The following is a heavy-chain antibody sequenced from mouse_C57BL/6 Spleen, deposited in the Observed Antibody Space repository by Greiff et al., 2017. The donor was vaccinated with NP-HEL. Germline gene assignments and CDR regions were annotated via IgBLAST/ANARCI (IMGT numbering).Heavy chain of an antibody. J-gene: IGHJ1*03. Sequence: QVQLKESGAELVKPGASVKISCKASGYAFSSYWMNWVKQRPGQGLEWIGQIYPGDGDTNYNGKFKGKATLTADKSSSTAYMQLSSLTSEDSAVYFCAREVVALWCFDVWGTGTTVTVSS. CDR2: IYPGDGDT. D-gene: IGHD1-1*01. V-gene: IGHV1-80*01. CDR3: AREVVALWCFDV. CDR1: GYAFSSYW.